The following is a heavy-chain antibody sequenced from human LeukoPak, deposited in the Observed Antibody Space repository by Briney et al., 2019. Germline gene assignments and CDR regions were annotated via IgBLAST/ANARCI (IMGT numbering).Heavy chain of an antibody. CDR1: GGSISSSSYY. D-gene: IGHD5-24*01. CDR2: IYYSGST. V-gene: IGHV4-39*01. J-gene: IGHJ4*02. Sequence: PSETLSLTCTVSGGSISSSSYYWGWIRQPPGKGLEWIGSIYYSGSTYYNPSLKGRVTISVDTSKNQFSLKLSSVTAADTAVYYCARQGGGGMATIYYWGQGTLVTVSS. CDR3: ARQGGGGMATIYY.